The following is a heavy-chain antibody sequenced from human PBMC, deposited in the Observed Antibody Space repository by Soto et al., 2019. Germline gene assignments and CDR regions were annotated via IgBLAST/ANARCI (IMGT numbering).Heavy chain of an antibody. CDR1: GFTFSSYG. CDR2: IWYDGSNK. CDR3: ARAVSLEYSSSWYEGFDY. J-gene: IGHJ4*02. Sequence: GGSLRLSCAASGFTFSSYGMHWVRQAPGKGLEWVAVIWYDGSNKYYADSVKGRFTISRDNSKNTLYLQMNSLRAEDTAVYYCARAVSLEYSSSWYEGFDYWGQGTLVTVSS. D-gene: IGHD6-13*01. V-gene: IGHV3-33*01.